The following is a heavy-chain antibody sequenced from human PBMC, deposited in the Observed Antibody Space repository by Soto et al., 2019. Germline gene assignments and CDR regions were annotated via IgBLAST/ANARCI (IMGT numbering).Heavy chain of an antibody. J-gene: IGHJ4*02. Sequence: QMQLQESGPGLVKPSETLSLTCTVSGGSIRGYYWSWIRQSAGMRLEWIGRMHTSGSTNYNPSLKGRVTISVDMSKNQIALKLTSVTAADTALYYCVRASMPKANFDSWGQGTLVTVSS. CDR3: VRASMPKANFDS. CDR2: MHTSGST. D-gene: IGHD2-2*01. CDR1: GGSIRGYY. V-gene: IGHV4-4*07.